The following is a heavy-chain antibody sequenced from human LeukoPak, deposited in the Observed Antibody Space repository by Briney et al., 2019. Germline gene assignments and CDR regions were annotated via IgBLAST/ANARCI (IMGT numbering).Heavy chain of an antibody. D-gene: IGHD6-19*01. Sequence: ASVKVSCKASGYTFTSCDINWVRQATGQGLAWMGWMNPNSGNTGYGQSFQGRITMTRDISIGTAYMELSNLTSEDTAIYYCTRGSSGRRDNWGQGTLVTVSA. J-gene: IGHJ4*02. CDR1: GYTFTSCD. V-gene: IGHV1-8*01. CDR3: TRGSSGRRDN. CDR2: MNPNSGNT.